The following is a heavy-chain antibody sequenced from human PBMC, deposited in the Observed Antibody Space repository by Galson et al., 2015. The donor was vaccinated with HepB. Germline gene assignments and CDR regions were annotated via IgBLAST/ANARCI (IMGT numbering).Heavy chain of an antibody. J-gene: IGHJ4*02. D-gene: IGHD1-1*01. V-gene: IGHV4-31*03. CDR2: IYYSGSN. CDR3: ARTSRRGGAWRGNLFDY. Sequence: TLSLTCTVSGVSISSGNYYWSWIRQHPGKGLEWIGYIYYSGSNYHNPSLKSRATISVDTSKNQFSLKLSSVTAADTAVYYSARTSRRGGAWRGNLFDYWGQGTLVTVSS. CDR1: GVSISSGNYY.